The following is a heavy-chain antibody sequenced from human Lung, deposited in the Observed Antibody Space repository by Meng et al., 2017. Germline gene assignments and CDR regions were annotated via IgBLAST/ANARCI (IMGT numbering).Heavy chain of an antibody. CDR3: ARYVPNGSFWYFDF. CDR1: GYIFTNYD. CDR2: ISVKNGEA. Sequence: QVQLVQSGADAKKPGASMKVSCKASGYIFTNYDSSWVRQAPGQGLEWMGWISVKNGEAKYPQNFQGRVTMTTDTTTSTAYMKLRSLTSDDTAVYYCARYVPNGSFWYFDFWGRGTLVTVSS. V-gene: IGHV1-18*01. J-gene: IGHJ2*01. D-gene: IGHD6-13*01.